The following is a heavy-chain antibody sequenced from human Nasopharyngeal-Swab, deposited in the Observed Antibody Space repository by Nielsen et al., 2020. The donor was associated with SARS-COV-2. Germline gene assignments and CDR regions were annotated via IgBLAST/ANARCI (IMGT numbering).Heavy chain of an antibody. CDR2: INPNSGGT. V-gene: IGHV1-2*06. D-gene: IGHD2-2*01. CDR3: ARSDQQFLFY. J-gene: IGHJ4*02. Sequence: WVRQAPGQGLEWMGRINPNSGGTNYAQRFQGRVTMTRDTSISTVYMELSRLRSDDTAVYYCARSDQQFLFYWGQGTLVTVSS.